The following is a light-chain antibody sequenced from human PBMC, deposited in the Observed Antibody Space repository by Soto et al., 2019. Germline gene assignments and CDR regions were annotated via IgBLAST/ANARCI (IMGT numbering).Light chain of an antibody. CDR3: TSYAGSDNFYV. CDR2: EVT. V-gene: IGLV2-8*01. CDR1: NSDVGGYNY. J-gene: IGLJ1*01. Sequence: QSALTQPTSASGSPGQSVTISCTGSNSDVGGYNYVSWLQQYPGKAPKLIIYEVTKRPSGVPDRFSGSKSGNTDSLTVSGLQAEDEADYFCTSYAGSDNFYVFGSGTKLTVL.